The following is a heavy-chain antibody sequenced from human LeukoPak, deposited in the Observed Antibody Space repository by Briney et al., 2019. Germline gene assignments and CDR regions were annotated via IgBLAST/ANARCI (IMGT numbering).Heavy chain of an antibody. J-gene: IGHJ4*02. Sequence: PGGSLRLSCAASGFTFSSYTMNWVRQAPGKGLDWVSSISSTSSDIYYADSVKGRFTISRDNAKISLYLQMNSLRAEDTAVYYCARDDGSGWKDWGQGTLVTVSS. V-gene: IGHV3-21*01. D-gene: IGHD6-19*01. CDR1: GFTFSSYT. CDR2: ISSTSSDI. CDR3: ARDDGSGWKD.